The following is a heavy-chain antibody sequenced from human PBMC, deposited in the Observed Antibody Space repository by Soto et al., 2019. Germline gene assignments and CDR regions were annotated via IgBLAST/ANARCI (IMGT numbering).Heavy chain of an antibody. V-gene: IGHV3-30*18. CDR1: GFTFSSYG. D-gene: IGHD6-13*01. Sequence: QVQLVESGGGVVQPGRSLRLSCAASGFTFSSYGMHWVRQAPGKGLEWVAVISYDGSNKYYADSVKGRFTISRDNSKNTLYLQMNSLRAEYTAVYYCAKIEGQHLPLTPYYYYGMDVWGQGTTVTVSS. J-gene: IGHJ6*02. CDR3: AKIEGQHLPLTPYYYYGMDV. CDR2: ISYDGSNK.